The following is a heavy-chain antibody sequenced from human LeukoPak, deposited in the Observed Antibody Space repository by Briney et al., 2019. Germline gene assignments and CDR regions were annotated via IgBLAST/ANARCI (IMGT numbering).Heavy chain of an antibody. CDR1: GYTFTGYY. CDR2: INPSGGST. CDR3: ARGYDSSGYYFLPQAPVGPFDY. V-gene: IGHV1-46*01. Sequence: ASVKVSCKASGYTFTGYYMHWVRQAPGQGLEWMGIINPSGGSTSYAQKFQGRVTMTRDMSTSTVHMELSSLRSEDTAVYYCARGYDSSGYYFLPQAPVGPFDYWGQGTLVTVSS. J-gene: IGHJ4*02. D-gene: IGHD3-22*01.